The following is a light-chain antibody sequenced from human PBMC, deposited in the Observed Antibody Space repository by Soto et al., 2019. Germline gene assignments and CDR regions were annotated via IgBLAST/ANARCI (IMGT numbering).Light chain of an antibody. CDR1: SSNIGSNH. CDR2: RNN. J-gene: IGLJ3*02. V-gene: IGLV1-47*01. Sequence: QSVLTQPPSASGTPGQRVTISCSGSSSNIGSNHVYWYQQFPGTAPKLLIDRNNKRPSGVPDRFSGSKSGTSASLAISGLRSEDEADYYCAAWDDSLSGRWVFGGGTKLTVL. CDR3: AAWDDSLSGRWV.